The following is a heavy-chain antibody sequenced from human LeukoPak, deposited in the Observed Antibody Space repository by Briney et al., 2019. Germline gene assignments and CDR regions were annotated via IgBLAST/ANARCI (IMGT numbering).Heavy chain of an antibody. CDR2: ISSSSSYI. D-gene: IGHD6-19*01. V-gene: IGHV3-21*01. CDR3: ARDVISSGWYVDYFDY. CDR1: GFTFSSYS. J-gene: IGHJ4*02. Sequence: GGSLRLSCAASGFTFSSYSMNWVRQAPGKGLEWVSSISSSSSYIYYADSVKGRFTISRDNAKNSLYLQMNSLRAEDTAVYYCARDVISSGWYVDYFDYWGQGTLVTVSS.